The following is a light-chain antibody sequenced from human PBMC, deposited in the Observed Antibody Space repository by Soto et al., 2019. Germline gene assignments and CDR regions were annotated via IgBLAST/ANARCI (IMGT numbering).Light chain of an antibody. V-gene: IGLV2-14*01. Sequence: QSVLTQPASVSESPGQSITISCTGSSSDVGGCKYVSWYQQHPGKAPKLLIYDVTNRPSGVSNRFSGSKSGYTASLTISGLQSEDEADYYCSSYTSFKTLVFGTGTKVTV. CDR1: SSDVGGCKY. CDR3: SSYTSFKTLV. J-gene: IGLJ1*01. CDR2: DVT.